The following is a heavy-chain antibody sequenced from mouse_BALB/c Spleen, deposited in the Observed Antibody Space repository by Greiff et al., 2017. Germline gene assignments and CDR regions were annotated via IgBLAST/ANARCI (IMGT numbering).Heavy chain of an antibody. V-gene: IGHV7-3*02. D-gene: IGHD2-4*01. CDR1: GFTFTDYY. CDR2: IRNKANGYTT. CDR3: ARSMITTMCWFAY. J-gene: IGHJ3*01. Sequence: EVKVVESGGGLVQPGGSLRLSCATSGFTFTDYYMSWVRQPPGKALEWLGFIRNKANGYTTEYSASVKGRFTISRDNSQSILYLQMNTLRAEDSATYYCARSMITTMCWFAYWGQGTLVTVSA.